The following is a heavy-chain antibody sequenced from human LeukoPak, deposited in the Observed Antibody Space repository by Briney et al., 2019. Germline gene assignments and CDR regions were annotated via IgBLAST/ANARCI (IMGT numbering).Heavy chain of an antibody. J-gene: IGHJ4*02. D-gene: IGHD5-12*01. Sequence: TGGSLRLSCAASGFTFSSYAMSWVRQAPGKGPEWVSAISGSGTRTYYADSVKGRFTISRDNSKNTLYLQMNSLRAEDMAIYYCAKGSLMDVVATMGDHWGQGTLVTVSS. CDR2: ISGSGTRT. CDR1: GFTFSSYA. V-gene: IGHV3-23*01. CDR3: AKGSLMDVVATMGDH.